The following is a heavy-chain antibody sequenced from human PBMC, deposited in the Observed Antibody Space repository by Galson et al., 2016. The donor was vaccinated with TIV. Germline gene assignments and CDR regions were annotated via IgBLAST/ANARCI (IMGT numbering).Heavy chain of an antibody. J-gene: IGHJ4*02. D-gene: IGHD3-22*01. CDR3: ARSPSRGYYWSIDY. CDR2: IWYDGSNK. CDR1: GFTFSSYG. V-gene: IGHV3-33*01. Sequence: SLRLSCAASGFTFSSYGMRWVRQAPGKGLEWVAVIWYDGSNKYYADSVKGRFTISRDNSKNTLDLQMNSLRAEDTAVYYCARSPSRGYYWSIDYWGQGTLVTVSS.